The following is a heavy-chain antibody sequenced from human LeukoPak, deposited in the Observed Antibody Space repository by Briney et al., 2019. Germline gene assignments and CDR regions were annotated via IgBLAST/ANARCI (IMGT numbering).Heavy chain of an antibody. CDR1: GFTVSSNY. CDR2: IYSGGNT. J-gene: IGHJ6*02. CDR3: AKRNYYDSSGYYSWYYGMDV. V-gene: IGHV3-53*01. Sequence: GGSLRLSCAASGFTVSSNYMSWVRQAPGKGLEWVSVIYSGGNTYYADSVKGRFTISRDNSKNTLYLQMNSLRAEDTAAYYCAKRNYYDSSGYYSWYYGMDVWGQGTTVTVSS. D-gene: IGHD3-22*01.